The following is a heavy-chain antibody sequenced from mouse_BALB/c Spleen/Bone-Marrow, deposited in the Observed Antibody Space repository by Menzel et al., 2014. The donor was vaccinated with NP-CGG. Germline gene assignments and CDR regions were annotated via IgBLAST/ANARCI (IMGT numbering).Heavy chain of an antibody. CDR1: GFTFSSYG. J-gene: IGHJ1*01. Sequence: EVMLVESGGDLVKPGGSLKLSCVASGFTFSSYGMSWVRQTPDKRLEWVATISTGGSQTYYTDSVKGRFTISRDNAKNTLYLQMSSLKSEDSAIYYCARRGYDNSYWYFGVWGAGTTVTVSS. D-gene: IGHD2-3*01. CDR2: ISTGGSQT. CDR3: ARRGYDNSYWYFGV. V-gene: IGHV5-6*02.